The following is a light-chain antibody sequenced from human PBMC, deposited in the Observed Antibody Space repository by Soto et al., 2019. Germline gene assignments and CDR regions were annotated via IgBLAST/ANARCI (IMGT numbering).Light chain of an antibody. CDR1: SSDVGGYNY. J-gene: IGLJ2*01. CDR3: CSYAGSYNVV. CDR2: DVS. V-gene: IGLV2-11*01. Sequence: QSALTQPRSVSGAPGQSVTISCTGTSSDVGGYNYVSWYQQHPGKAPKLMIFDVSKRPSGVPDRFSGSKSGNTASLTISGLQAEDEADHYCCSYAGSYNVVFGGGTKLTVL.